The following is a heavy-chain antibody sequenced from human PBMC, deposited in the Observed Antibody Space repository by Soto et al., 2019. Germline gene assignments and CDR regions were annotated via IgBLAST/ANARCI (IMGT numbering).Heavy chain of an antibody. D-gene: IGHD3-10*01. CDR1: GGTFSSYT. J-gene: IGHJ4*02. V-gene: IGHV1-69*02. CDR3: ARNGLGELQHFDY. Sequence: QVQLVQSGAEVKKPGSSVKVSCKASGGTFSSYTISWVRQAPGQGLEWMGRIIPILGIANYAQKFQGRVTIYADKSSRRYYMALSSLRSNDKAVYYCARNGLGELQHFDYWGQGTLVTVSS. CDR2: IIPILGIA.